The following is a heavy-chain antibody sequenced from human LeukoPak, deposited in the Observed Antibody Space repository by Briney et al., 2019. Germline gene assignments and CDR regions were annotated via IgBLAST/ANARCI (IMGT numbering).Heavy chain of an antibody. CDR1: GGSISSSSYY. J-gene: IGHJ5*02. V-gene: IGHV4-39*01. CDR2: IYYSGST. CDR3: ARQVPAAISSWFDP. D-gene: IGHD2-2*01. Sequence: SETLSLTCTVSGGSISSSSYYWGWIRQPPGKGLEWIGSIYYSGSTYYNPSLKSRVTISVDTYKTQLSLKLSSVTAADPAVYYCARQVPAAISSWFDPWGQGTLVTVSS.